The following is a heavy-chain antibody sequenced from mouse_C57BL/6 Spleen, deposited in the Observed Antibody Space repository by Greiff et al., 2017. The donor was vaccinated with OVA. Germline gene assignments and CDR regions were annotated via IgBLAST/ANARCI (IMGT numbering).Heavy chain of an antibody. D-gene: IGHD1-1*01. Sequence: QVQLQQPGAELVKPGASVKMSCKASGYTFTSYWITWVKQRPGQGLEWIGDIYPGSGSTNYNEKFKGKATLTVDTSSSTAYMQLSSLTSEDSAVYYCARGGSSYPLDYWGQGTTLTVSS. CDR2: IYPGSGST. CDR1: GYTFTSYW. V-gene: IGHV1-55*01. CDR3: ARGGSSYPLDY. J-gene: IGHJ2*01.